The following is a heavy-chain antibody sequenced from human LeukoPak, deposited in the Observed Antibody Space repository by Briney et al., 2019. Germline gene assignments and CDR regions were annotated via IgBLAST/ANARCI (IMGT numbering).Heavy chain of an antibody. V-gene: IGHV1-46*01. D-gene: IGHD6-13*01. CDR2: IESNDGST. Sequence: ASVKVTCKASGYNFIGYWIQWARQAPGQGLEWMALIESNDGSTTNAPKFQGRVTVTRDTSTSTVYMDLRSLTSDDTAVYYCARAPRHSSTMLDYWGQGTLVTVAS. CDR3: ARAPRHSSTMLDY. CDR1: GYNFIGYW. J-gene: IGHJ4*02.